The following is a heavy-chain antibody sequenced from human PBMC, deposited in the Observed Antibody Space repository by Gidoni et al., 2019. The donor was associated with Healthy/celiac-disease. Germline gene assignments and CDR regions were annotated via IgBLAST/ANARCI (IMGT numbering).Heavy chain of an antibody. CDR1: GFTVSSNY. Sequence: EVQLVESGGGLIQPGGSLRLPCAASGFTVSSNYMSWVRQAPGKGLEWVSVIYSGGSTYYADSVKGRFTISRDNSKNTLYLQMNSLRAEDTAVYYCAREPDADYYDSSGEAAFDIWGQGTMVTVSS. CDR3: AREPDADYYDSSGEAAFDI. CDR2: IYSGGST. V-gene: IGHV3-53*01. D-gene: IGHD3-22*01. J-gene: IGHJ3*02.